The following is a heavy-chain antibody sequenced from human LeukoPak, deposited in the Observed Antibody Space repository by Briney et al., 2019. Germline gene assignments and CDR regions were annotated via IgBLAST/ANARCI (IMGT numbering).Heavy chain of an antibody. J-gene: IGHJ4*02. CDR1: GFTFSNYA. CDR3: ARDRIAPERYCGGDCYSYYFDY. Sequence: GGSLRLSCAASGFTFSNYAMSWVRQAPDKGLEWVAVISYDGSNKYYADSVKGRFTISRDNSKNTLYLQMNSLRAEDTAVYYCARDRIAPERYCGGDCYSYYFDYWGQGTLVTVSS. CDR2: ISYDGSNK. V-gene: IGHV3-30*04. D-gene: IGHD2-21*02.